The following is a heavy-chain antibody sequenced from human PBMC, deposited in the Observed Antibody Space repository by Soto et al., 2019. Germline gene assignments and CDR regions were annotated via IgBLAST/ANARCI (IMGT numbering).Heavy chain of an antibody. Sequence: ASVKVSCKASGYTFTGYYMHWVRQAPGQGLEWMGWINPNSGGTNYAQKFQGRVTMTRDTSISTAYMELSRLRSDDTAVYYCARAEGGYDYKLYYYYYGMDVWGQGTTVTVSS. CDR3: ARAEGGYDYKLYYYYYGMDV. CDR1: GYTFTGYY. CDR2: INPNSGGT. D-gene: IGHD5-12*01. V-gene: IGHV1-2*02. J-gene: IGHJ6*02.